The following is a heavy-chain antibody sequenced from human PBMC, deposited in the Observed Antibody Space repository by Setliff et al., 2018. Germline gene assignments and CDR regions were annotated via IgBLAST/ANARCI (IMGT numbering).Heavy chain of an antibody. D-gene: IGHD3-16*01. Sequence: NPSETLSLTCDVSGYSVSSGYYWGWVRRPPGKGLQWIGNSYHSGSAFYNPSLRGRVAISVDASKNRFSLMLTSVTAADTALYYCARGGGGWLDLLSSRPPWYLDLWGRGTLVTVSS. V-gene: IGHV4-38-2*01. CDR1: GYSVSSGYY. CDR3: ARGGGGWLDLLSSRPPWYLDL. J-gene: IGHJ2*01. CDR2: SYHSGSA.